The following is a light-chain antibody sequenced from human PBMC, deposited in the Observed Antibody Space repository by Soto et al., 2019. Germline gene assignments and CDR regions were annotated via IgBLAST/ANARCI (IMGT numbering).Light chain of an antibody. CDR3: QQYGSLSWT. CDR1: QSLGRY. Sequence: PGESATLSCRASQSLGRYLAWYQQKPGQAPRLLIYGISTRATGIPDRFSGSGSGTDFTLTISRLEPEDFAVYYCQQYGSLSWTFGQGTKVDIK. CDR2: GIS. V-gene: IGKV3-20*01. J-gene: IGKJ1*01.